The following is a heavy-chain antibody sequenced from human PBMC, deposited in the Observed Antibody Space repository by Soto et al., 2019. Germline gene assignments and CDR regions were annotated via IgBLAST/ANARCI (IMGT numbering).Heavy chain of an antibody. CDR1: GFSFISYA. Sequence: QVQLVESGGGVVQPGGSLRLSCAASGFSFISYAIHWVRQAPGKGLEWVGVISYDGSSTFYADSVRGRFTISRGNSKHTLDLQMNSLRAEDTAIYYCAKDLGSSGFAYYHYYGMDVWGQGTTVTVSS. CDR3: AKDLGSSGFAYYHYYGMDV. V-gene: IGHV3-30*18. J-gene: IGHJ6*02. CDR2: ISYDGSST. D-gene: IGHD6-19*01.